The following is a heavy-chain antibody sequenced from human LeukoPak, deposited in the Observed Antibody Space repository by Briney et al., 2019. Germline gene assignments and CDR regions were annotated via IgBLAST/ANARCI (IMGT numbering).Heavy chain of an antibody. V-gene: IGHV3-23*01. CDR2: ISGSGDTT. CDR1: GFTFSSYA. CDR3: AKDMEGSVADYFDY. D-gene: IGHD3-10*01. Sequence: GGSLRLSCSASGFTFSSYAMSWVRQAPGKGLERVSHISGSGDTTYYADSVKGRFTISRDNSKNMLYLQMNNLRADDTAVYYCAKDMEGSVADYFDYWGQGTLVTVSS. J-gene: IGHJ4*02.